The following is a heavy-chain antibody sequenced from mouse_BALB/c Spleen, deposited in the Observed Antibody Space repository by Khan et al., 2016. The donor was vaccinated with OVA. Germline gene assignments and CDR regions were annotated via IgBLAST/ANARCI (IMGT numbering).Heavy chain of an antibody. D-gene: IGHD4-1*01. CDR1: GFTFSSYS. V-gene: IGHV5-6*01. J-gene: IGHJ3*01. Sequence: EVELVESGGDSVKPGGSLKLSCAASGFTFSSYSMSWVRQTPDKRLEWVATMSSGGDYTYYPDSVKGRFTISSDNAKNTLYLQMSIMRSEHTVMYYCASHLTGSFDYWGQGTMLTVSA. CDR3: ASHLTGSFDY. CDR2: MSSGGDYT.